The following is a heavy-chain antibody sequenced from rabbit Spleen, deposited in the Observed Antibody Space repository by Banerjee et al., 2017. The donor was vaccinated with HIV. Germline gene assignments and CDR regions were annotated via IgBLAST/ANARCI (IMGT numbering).Heavy chain of an antibody. J-gene: IGHJ3*01. V-gene: IGHV1S45*01. CDR1: GVSFSDKDV. Sequence: EQLEESGGGLVKPEGSLTLTCKASGVSFSDKDVMCWVRQAPGKGLEWIACINAVTGKAVYASWAKGRYTFSKTSSTTVTLEMTSLTAADTATYFCARDLTGAIGWNFGWWGQGTLVT. D-gene: IGHD4-1*01. CDR3: ARDLTGAIGWNFGW. CDR2: INAVTGKA.